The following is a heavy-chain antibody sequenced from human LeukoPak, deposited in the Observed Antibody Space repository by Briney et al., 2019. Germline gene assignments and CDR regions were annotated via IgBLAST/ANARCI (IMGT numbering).Heavy chain of an antibody. V-gene: IGHV4-34*01. CDR2: INHSGST. D-gene: IGHD5-12*01. J-gene: IGHJ4*02. CDR3: ARHPKSRVPRWGYIVATISPNYFDY. CDR1: GGSFSGYY. Sequence: PSETLSLTCAVYGGSFSGYYWSWIRQPPGKGLEWIGEINHSGSTNYNPSLKSRVTISVDTSKNQFSLKLSSVTAADTAVYYCARHPKSRVPRWGYIVATISPNYFDYWGQGTLVTVSS.